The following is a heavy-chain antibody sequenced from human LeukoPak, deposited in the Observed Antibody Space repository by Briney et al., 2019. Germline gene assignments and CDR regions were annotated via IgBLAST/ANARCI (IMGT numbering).Heavy chain of an antibody. V-gene: IGHV1-2*02. Sequence: GASVKVSCKASGYTFSGYYMHWVRQAPGQGLEWMGWINPNSGGTNYAQKFQGRVTMTRDTSISTAYMELSRLRPDDTAVYYCARDSTSSSWYRRGWFDPWGQGTLVTVSS. CDR2: INPNSGGT. D-gene: IGHD6-13*01. CDR3: ARDSTSSSWYRRGWFDP. CDR1: GYTFSGYY. J-gene: IGHJ5*02.